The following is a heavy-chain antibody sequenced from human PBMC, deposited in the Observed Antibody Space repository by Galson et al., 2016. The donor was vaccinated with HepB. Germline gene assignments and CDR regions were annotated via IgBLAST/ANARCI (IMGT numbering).Heavy chain of an antibody. J-gene: IGHJ4*02. CDR1: GFTFSSYA. CDR2: ISGSGGST. Sequence: SLRLSCADSGFTFSSYAMSWVRQAPGKGLEWVSAISGSGGSTYYADSVKGRFTISRDNSKNTLYLQMNSLRDEDTAVYYCAKGRTGTTGPVEYWGQGTLVTVSS. D-gene: IGHD1-1*01. CDR3: AKGRTGTTGPVEY. V-gene: IGHV3-23*01.